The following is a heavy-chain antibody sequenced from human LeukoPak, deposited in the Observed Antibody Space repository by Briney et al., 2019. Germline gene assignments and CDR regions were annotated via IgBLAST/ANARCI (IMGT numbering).Heavy chain of an antibody. CDR2: ISYDGSNK. CDR1: GFTFSRYD. D-gene: IGHD5-18*01. Sequence: QPGGSLRLSCAASGFTFSRYDMHWVRQAPGKGLEWVAVISYDGSNKYYGDSVKGRFTISRDNSKNTLYLQMNSLRAEDTAVYYCAKDRTRIQLWSGEEDTFDYWGQGTLVTVSS. J-gene: IGHJ4*02. CDR3: AKDRTRIQLWSGEEDTFDY. V-gene: IGHV3-30-3*01.